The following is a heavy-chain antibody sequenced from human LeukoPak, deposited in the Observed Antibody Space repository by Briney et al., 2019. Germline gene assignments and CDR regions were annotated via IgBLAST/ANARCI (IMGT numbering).Heavy chain of an antibody. V-gene: IGHV4-34*01. CDR3: ARGGAPSSRTFYHYYYGMDV. D-gene: IGHD1-26*01. J-gene: IGHJ6*02. CDR1: GGSFSGYY. CDR2: INHSGIT. Sequence: SETLSLTCAVYGGSFSGYYWSWIREPPGKGLEWIGEINHSGITNYNPSLKSRATISVDPYKTQFSLQLSSVPAADTAVYYCARGGAPSSRTFYHYYYGMDVWGQGTTVTVSS.